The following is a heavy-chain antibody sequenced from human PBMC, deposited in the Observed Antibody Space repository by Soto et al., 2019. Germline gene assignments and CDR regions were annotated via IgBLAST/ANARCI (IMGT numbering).Heavy chain of an antibody. CDR2: ISYDGSNK. D-gene: IGHD3-22*01. CDR3: ARDPDSSGYYVFDY. Sequence: GGSLRLSCAASGFTFGGYAMHWVRQAPGKGLEWVAVISYDGSNKYYADSVKGRFTISRDNSKNTLYLQMNSLRAEDTAVYYCARDPDSSGYYVFDYWGQGTLVTVSS. CDR1: GFTFGGYA. J-gene: IGHJ4*02. V-gene: IGHV3-30-3*01.